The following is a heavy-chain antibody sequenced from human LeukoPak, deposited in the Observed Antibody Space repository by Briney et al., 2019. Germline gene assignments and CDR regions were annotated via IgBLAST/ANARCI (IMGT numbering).Heavy chain of an antibody. CDR2: IYYSGST. V-gene: IGHV4-39*01. D-gene: IGHD6-19*01. J-gene: IGHJ4*02. Sequence: KPSETLSLTCTVSSGSISSTSYYWGWIRQPPGKGLEWIGSIYYSGSTYYNPSLKSRVTISVDTSKNQFSLKLSSVTAAYTAVYYCARLFSSGWHNTHGGYWGQGTLVTVSS. CDR3: ARLFSSGWHNTHGGY. CDR1: SGSISSTSYY.